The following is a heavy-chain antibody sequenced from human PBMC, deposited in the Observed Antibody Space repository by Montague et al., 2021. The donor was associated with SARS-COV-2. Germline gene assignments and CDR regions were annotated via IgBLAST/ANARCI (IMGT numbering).Heavy chain of an antibody. CDR1: GFAFRNYV. Sequence: PLRLSCAASGFAFRNYVMTWVRQAPGKGLEWVSGIGGSGESTYYADSAKGRFTISRDNSKNTLFLQMTSLRDEDTAVYYCAKDRLGTLADASDVWGQGTVVTVSS. CDR2: IGGSGEST. CDR3: AKDRLGTLADASDV. D-gene: IGHD7-27*01. J-gene: IGHJ3*01. V-gene: IGHV3-23*01.